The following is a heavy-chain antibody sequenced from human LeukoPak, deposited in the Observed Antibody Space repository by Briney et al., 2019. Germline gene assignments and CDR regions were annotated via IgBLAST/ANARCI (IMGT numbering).Heavy chain of an antibody. CDR3: AKDEVTSTSQQQLAWYFDY. Sequence: PSETLSLTCAVYGGSFSGYYWSWIRQPPGKGLEWIGEINHSGSTNYNPSLKSRVTISVDTSKNQFSLKLSSVTAEDTAVYYCAKDEVTSTSQQQLAWYFDYWGQGTLVTVSS. V-gene: IGHV4-34*01. J-gene: IGHJ4*02. D-gene: IGHD6-13*01. CDR1: GGSFSGYY. CDR2: INHSGST.